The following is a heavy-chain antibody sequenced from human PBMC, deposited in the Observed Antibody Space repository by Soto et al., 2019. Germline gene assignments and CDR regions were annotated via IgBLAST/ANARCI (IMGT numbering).Heavy chain of an antibody. D-gene: IGHD3-22*01. CDR2: ISAYNGNT. Sequence: ASVKVSCKASGYTFTNYGISWVRQAPGQGLEWMGWISAYNGNTNYAQKLQGRVTMTTDTSTSTAYMELRSLRSDDTAVYYCARGDYYYDSSGSNGAFDIWGQGTMVTVSS. CDR1: GYTFTNYG. V-gene: IGHV1-18*01. CDR3: ARGDYYYDSSGSNGAFDI. J-gene: IGHJ3*02.